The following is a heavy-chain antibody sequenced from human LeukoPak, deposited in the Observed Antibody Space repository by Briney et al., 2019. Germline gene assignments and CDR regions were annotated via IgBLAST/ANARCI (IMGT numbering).Heavy chain of an antibody. CDR3: ARQIAVAGKAGF. CDR1: GGSISSYY. Sequence: SETLSPTCTVSGGSISSYYWTWIRQPAGKGLEWIGRIYTTGSTNYNPSLNSRVTMSVDTSKNQFSLKLSSVTAADTAVYYCARQIAVAGKAGFWGQGTLVTVSS. CDR2: IYTTGST. J-gene: IGHJ4*02. V-gene: IGHV4-4*07. D-gene: IGHD6-19*01.